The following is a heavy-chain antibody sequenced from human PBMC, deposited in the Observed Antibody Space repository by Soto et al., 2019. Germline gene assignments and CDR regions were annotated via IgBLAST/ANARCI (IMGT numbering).Heavy chain of an antibody. V-gene: IGHV3-30*18. CDR3: AKDRRPDYSHGMDV. CDR1: GFTFSSYG. D-gene: IGHD6-25*01. J-gene: IGHJ6*02. Sequence: QVQLVESGGGVVQPGRSLRLSCAASGFTFSSYGMHWVRQAPGKGLEWVAVISYDGSNKYYADSVKGRFTISRDNSKNTPYLQMNSLRAEDTAVYYCAKDRRPDYSHGMDVWGQGTTVTVSS. CDR2: ISYDGSNK.